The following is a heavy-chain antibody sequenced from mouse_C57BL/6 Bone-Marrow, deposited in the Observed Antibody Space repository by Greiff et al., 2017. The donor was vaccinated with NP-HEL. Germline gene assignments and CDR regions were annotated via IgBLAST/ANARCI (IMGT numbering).Heavy chain of an antibody. Sequence: QVTLKESGAELVRPGASVKLSCKASGYTFTDYYINWVKQRPGQGLEWIARIYPGSGNTYYNEKFKGKATLTAEKSSSTAYMQLSSLTSEDSAVYFCARKLRYAMDYWGQGTSVTVSS. CDR1: GYTFTDYY. J-gene: IGHJ4*01. CDR2: IYPGSGNT. D-gene: IGHD1-1*01. CDR3: ARKLRYAMDY. V-gene: IGHV1-76*01.